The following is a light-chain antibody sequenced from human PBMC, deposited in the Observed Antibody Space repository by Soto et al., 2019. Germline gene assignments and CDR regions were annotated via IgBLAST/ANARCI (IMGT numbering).Light chain of an antibody. CDR2: EVN. Sequence: QSALTQPASVSGSPGQSITISCTGNSSDVGSYNLVSWYQLHPGKAPKLIIYEVNKRPSGVSNRFSGSKSGNTASLTISGLQAEDEADYYCCSYAGSRTLWVFGGGTKLTVL. CDR3: CSYAGSRTLWV. J-gene: IGLJ3*02. CDR1: SSDVGSYNL. V-gene: IGLV2-23*02.